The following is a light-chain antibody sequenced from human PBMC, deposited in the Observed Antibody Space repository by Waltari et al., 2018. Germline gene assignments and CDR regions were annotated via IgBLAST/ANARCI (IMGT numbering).Light chain of an antibody. CDR2: DVT. Sequence: SAPTQPVSVSGSPGQSITTSCTGPDSDIVSFNYLSWYQQHPGKPPKFIIYDVTFRPSGVSDRFSASKSGNTVSLTISGLQAEDESHYYCSSYKHNNNLIFGGGTKLTVL. CDR1: DSDIVSFNY. J-gene: IGLJ2*01. CDR3: SSYKHNNNLI. V-gene: IGLV2-14*03.